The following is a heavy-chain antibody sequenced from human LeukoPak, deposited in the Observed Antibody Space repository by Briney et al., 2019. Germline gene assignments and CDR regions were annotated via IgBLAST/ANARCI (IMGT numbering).Heavy chain of an antibody. D-gene: IGHD3-10*01. CDR2: IYYSGST. CDR3: ARRKYYYGSGMTAEDMDV. J-gene: IGHJ6*03. CDR1: GGSISSYY. V-gene: IGHV4-59*08. Sequence: SETLSLTCTVSGGSISSYYWSWIRQPPGKGLEWIGYIYYSGSTNYNPSLKSLVTISVDTSKNQFSLKLSSVTAADTAVYYCARRKYYYGSGMTAEDMDVWGKGTTVTISS.